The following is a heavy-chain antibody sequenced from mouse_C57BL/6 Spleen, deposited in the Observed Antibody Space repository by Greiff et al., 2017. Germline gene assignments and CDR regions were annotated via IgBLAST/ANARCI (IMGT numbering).Heavy chain of an antibody. CDR1: GYSITSGYY. J-gene: IGHJ4*01. CDR2: ISYDGSN. CDR3: AREGYYGSSYDAMDY. V-gene: IGHV3-6*01. D-gene: IGHD1-1*01. Sequence: EVQLQQSGPGLVKPSQSLSLTCSVTGYSITSGYYWNWIRQFPGNKLEWMGYISYDGSNNYNPSLKNRISITRDTSKNQFFLKLNSVTTEDTATYYGAREGYYGSSYDAMDYWGQGTSVTVSA.